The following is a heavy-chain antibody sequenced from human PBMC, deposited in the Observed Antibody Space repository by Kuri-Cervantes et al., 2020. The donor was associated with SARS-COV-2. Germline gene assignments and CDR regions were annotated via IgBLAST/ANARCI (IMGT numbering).Heavy chain of an antibody. V-gene: IGHV3-74*01. J-gene: IGHJ4*02. CDR1: GFTFSSYE. Sequence: GGSLRLSCAASGFTFSSYEMNWVRQAPGKGLVWASRINPDGSYTNNADSVKGRFTLSRDTAKNSLFLQMNSLRTEDTALYYCAKDTGYDFSSFDYWGQGTLVTVSS. CDR3: AKDTGYDFSSFDY. CDR2: INPDGSYT. D-gene: IGHD3/OR15-3a*01.